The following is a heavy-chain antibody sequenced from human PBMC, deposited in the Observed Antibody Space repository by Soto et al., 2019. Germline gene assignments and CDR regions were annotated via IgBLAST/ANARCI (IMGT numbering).Heavy chain of an antibody. Sequence: QVQLVQSGAEVKKPGASVKVSCKASGYTFTSYDIKWVRQATGQGLEWMGWMNPNSGNTGYAQKFQGRVTMTRNTSISTADMELRSLRSEDTAVYYCARGPVPWFGELFHNGNWFDPWGQVTLVTVSS. CDR1: GYTFTSYD. V-gene: IGHV1-8*01. J-gene: IGHJ5*02. CDR3: ARGPVPWFGELFHNGNWFDP. D-gene: IGHD3-10*01. CDR2: MNPNSGNT.